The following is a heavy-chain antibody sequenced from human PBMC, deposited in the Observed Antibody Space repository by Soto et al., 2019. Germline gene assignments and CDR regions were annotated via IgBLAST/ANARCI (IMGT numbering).Heavy chain of an antibody. CDR1: GGTFSSYA. CDR3: GRYSPNGFDP. CDR2: IIPIFGTA. D-gene: IGHD3-16*02. J-gene: IGHJ5*02. Sequence: GASVKVSCKASGGTFSSYAISWVRQAPGQGLEWMGGIIPIFGTANYAQKFQGRVTITADESTSTAYMELSSLRSEDTAVYYCGRYSPNGFDPWGQGTLVTVSS. V-gene: IGHV1-69*13.